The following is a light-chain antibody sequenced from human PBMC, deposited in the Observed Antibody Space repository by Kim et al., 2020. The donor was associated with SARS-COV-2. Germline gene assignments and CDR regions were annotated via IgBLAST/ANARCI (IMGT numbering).Light chain of an antibody. CDR1: QGISSW. J-gene: IGKJ1*01. Sequence: DIQMTQSPSSVSASVGDRVTITCRASQGISSWLAWYQRKPGKAPKLLIYAASSLQSGVPSRFSGSGSGTDFTLTISSLQPEDFATYYCQQANSFPWTFGHGTKVDIK. V-gene: IGKV1-12*01. CDR3: QQANSFPWT. CDR2: AAS.